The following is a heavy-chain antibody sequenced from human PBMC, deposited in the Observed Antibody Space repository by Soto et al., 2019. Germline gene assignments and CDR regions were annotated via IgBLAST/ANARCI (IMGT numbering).Heavy chain of an antibody. CDR2: ISSSSSYI. D-gene: IGHD3-22*01. Sequence: EVQLVESWGGLVKPGGSLRLSCAASGFTFSSYSMNWVRQAPGKGLEWVSSISSSSSYIYYADSEKGRFTISRDNAKKSLYLQMNSLRAEDTAVYYCASHPRDSSGYWYYFDYWGQGTLVTVSS. J-gene: IGHJ4*02. CDR3: ASHPRDSSGYWYYFDY. CDR1: GFTFSSYS. V-gene: IGHV3-21*01.